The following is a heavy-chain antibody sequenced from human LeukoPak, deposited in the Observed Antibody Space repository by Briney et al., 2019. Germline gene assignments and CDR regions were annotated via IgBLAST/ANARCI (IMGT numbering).Heavy chain of an antibody. CDR1: GGSISSYY. D-gene: IGHD3-10*01. V-gene: IGHV4-59*01. Sequence: TSETLSLTCTVSGGSISSYYWSWIRQPHGKGLEWIGDIYYSGSTNYNPSLKSRVTISVDTSKNQFSLKLSPVTAADTAVYYCARGIMMVRGVKPSFDYWGQGTLVTVSS. CDR3: ARGIMMVRGVKPSFDY. J-gene: IGHJ4*02. CDR2: IYYSGST.